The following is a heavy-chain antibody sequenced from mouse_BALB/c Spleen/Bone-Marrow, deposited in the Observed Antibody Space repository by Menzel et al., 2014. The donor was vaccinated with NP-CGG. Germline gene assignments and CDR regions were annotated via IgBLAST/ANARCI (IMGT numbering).Heavy chain of an antibody. Sequence: EVMLVESGGGLVQPGGSLKVSCAASGFTFSNYGMSWVRQTPDKRLELVATINRNGGSSYYPDSVKGRFTISRDNAKNTLYLQMSSLKSEDTAIYYCSRGNYGNYVDYFDYWGQGTTLTVSS. V-gene: IGHV5-6-3*01. D-gene: IGHD2-1*01. J-gene: IGHJ2*01. CDR3: SRGNYGNYVDYFDY. CDR1: GFTFSNYG. CDR2: INRNGGSS.